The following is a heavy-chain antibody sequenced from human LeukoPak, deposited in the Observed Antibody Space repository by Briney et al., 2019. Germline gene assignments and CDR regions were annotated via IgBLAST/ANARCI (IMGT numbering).Heavy chain of an antibody. CDR1: GFTFSSYA. CDR2: ISSSGSTI. CDR3: AELGITMIGGV. V-gene: IGHV3-48*03. Sequence: GGSLRLSCAASGFTFSSYAMSWVRQAPGKGLEWVSYISSSGSTIYYADSVKGRFTISRDNAKNSLYLRMNSLRAEDTAVYYCAELGITMIGGVWGKGTTVTISS. J-gene: IGHJ6*04. D-gene: IGHD3-10*02.